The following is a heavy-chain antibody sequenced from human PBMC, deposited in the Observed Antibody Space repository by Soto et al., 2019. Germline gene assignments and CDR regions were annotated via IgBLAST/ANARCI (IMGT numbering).Heavy chain of an antibody. V-gene: IGHV1-3*01. J-gene: IGHJ4*02. CDR2: IDAGDGDT. D-gene: IGHD2-15*01. CDR1: GYTFITYA. CDR3: ARGGSGIFDY. Sequence: ASVKVSCKASGYTFITYAMHWVRQAPGQRLEWMGWIDAGDGDTKYSQKFQGRVTITRDTSATTAYLELSSLRSEGTAVYYCARGGSGIFDYWGLGTLVTVSS.